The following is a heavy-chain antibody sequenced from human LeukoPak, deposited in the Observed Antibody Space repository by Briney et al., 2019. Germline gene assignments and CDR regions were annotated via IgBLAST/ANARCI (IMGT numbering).Heavy chain of an antibody. Sequence: GESLKISCKASGYSFSNYWIGWVRQMPGKGLEWMGIIYPGDSDTRYSLSFEGQVTISADKSISTAYLQWSSLKASDTAMYYCARLKGSIAVAEFDDWGQGTLVTVSS. J-gene: IGHJ4*02. CDR2: IYPGDSDT. D-gene: IGHD6-19*01. CDR1: GYSFSNYW. CDR3: ARLKGSIAVAEFDD. V-gene: IGHV5-51*01.